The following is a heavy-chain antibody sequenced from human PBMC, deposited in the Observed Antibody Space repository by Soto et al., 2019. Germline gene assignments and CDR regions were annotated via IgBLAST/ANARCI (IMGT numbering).Heavy chain of an antibody. CDR2: INPSGGST. V-gene: IGHV1-46*01. CDR1: GYTFASYY. CDR3: ARDPAWTHGDYVSRLVMAFDI. Sequence: ASVKVSCKASGYTFASYYMHWVRQAPGQGLEWMGIINPSGGSTSYAQKFQGRVTMTRDTSTSTVYMELSSLRSEDTAVYYCARDPAWTHGDYVSRLVMAFDIWGQGTMVTVSS. D-gene: IGHD4-17*01. J-gene: IGHJ3*02.